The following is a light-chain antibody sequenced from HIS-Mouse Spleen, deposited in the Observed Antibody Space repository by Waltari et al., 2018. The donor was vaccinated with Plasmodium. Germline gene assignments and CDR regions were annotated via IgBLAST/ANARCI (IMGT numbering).Light chain of an antibody. CDR2: KAS. CDR1: QSISSW. J-gene: IGKJ1*01. Sequence: DIQMTQSPSTLSASVGEKVTITCRACQSISSWFAWYQQKPGKAPKLLIYKASSLESGVPSRFSGSGAGTEFTLTISSLQPDDFATYYCQQYNSYSWTFGQGTKVEIK. CDR3: QQYNSYSWT. V-gene: IGKV1-5*03.